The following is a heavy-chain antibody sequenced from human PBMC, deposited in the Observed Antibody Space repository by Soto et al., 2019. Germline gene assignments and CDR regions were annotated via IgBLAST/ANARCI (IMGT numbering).Heavy chain of an antibody. CDR3: AKDPSVDIVAYYDY. V-gene: IGHV3-23*01. Sequence: EVQLLESGGGLVQPGGSLRLSCAASGFTFSSYTMSWVRQAPGKGLEWVSAISGSGGSTYYADSVKGRFTISRDNSKNTLYLQMNSLRAEDTAVYYCAKDPSVDIVAYYDYWGQGTLVTVSS. CDR1: GFTFSSYT. D-gene: IGHD5-12*01. J-gene: IGHJ4*02. CDR2: ISGSGGST.